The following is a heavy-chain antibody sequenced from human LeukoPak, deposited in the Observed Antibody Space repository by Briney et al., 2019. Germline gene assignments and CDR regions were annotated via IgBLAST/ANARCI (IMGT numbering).Heavy chain of an antibody. D-gene: IGHD3-22*01. CDR2: ITSSGSTI. J-gene: IGHJ4*02. V-gene: IGHV3-48*03. CDR3: ARANYYDISGYDY. Sequence: PGGSLRLSCAASGFTFRSYEMNWVRQAPGKGLEWVSYITSSGSTIYYADSVKGRFTISRDNAKNSLYPQMNSLRAEDTAVYYCARANYYDISGYDYWGQGTLVTVSS. CDR1: GFTFRSYE.